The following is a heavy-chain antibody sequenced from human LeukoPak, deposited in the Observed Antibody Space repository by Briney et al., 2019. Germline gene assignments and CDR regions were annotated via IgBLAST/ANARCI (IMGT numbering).Heavy chain of an antibody. V-gene: IGHV3-33*01. J-gene: IGHJ4*02. D-gene: IGHD5-18*01. Sequence: GGSLRLSCGASGFTFTNYGMHWVRQAPGKGLEGVAVIWYDGTNKYYADSVKGRFTISRDNSDSTLYMQMNSMRAEDRAFYYCARALPGNSYGYIDYWGQGTLVTVSS. CDR2: IWYDGTNK. CDR1: GFTFTNYG. CDR3: ARALPGNSYGYIDY.